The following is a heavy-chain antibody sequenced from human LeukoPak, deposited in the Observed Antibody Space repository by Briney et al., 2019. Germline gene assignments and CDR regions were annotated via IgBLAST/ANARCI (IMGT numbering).Heavy chain of an antibody. CDR3: ARRATLWFGELFDAFDI. D-gene: IGHD3-10*01. V-gene: IGHV4-38-2*02. J-gene: IGHJ3*02. CDR2: ISQSGDT. CDR1: GYSISSGYD. Sequence: SETLSLTCTVSGYSISSGYDWGWMRQAPGKGLEWLASISQSGDTYNNPSLKSRVSLSVDTSKNQFSLKLSSVTAADTAAYYCARRATLWFGELFDAFDIWGQGTMVTVSS.